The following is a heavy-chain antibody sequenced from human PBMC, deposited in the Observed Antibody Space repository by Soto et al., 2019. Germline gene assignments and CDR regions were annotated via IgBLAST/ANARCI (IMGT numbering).Heavy chain of an antibody. D-gene: IGHD3-16*01. CDR3: ALRLGDPGRLYFDY. V-gene: IGHV4-31*03. CDR1: GCSISSGGYY. CDR2: IYYSGST. Sequence: QVQLQESGPGLVKPSQTLSLTCTVSGCSISSGGYYCSWIRQHPGKGLEWIGYIYYSGSTYYNPSLKSRVFISVDTSKNQFSLKLSSVTAADTAVYYCALRLGDPGRLYFDYWGQGTLVTVSS. J-gene: IGHJ4*02.